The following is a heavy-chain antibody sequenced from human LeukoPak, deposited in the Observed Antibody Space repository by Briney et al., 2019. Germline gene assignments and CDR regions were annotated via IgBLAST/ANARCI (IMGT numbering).Heavy chain of an antibody. D-gene: IGHD6-13*01. V-gene: IGHV4-39*07. J-gene: IGHJ5*02. CDR3: ARVLRLYSSPTNWFDP. CDR2: IYYSGST. Sequence: PSETLSLTCTVSGGSISSSSYYWGWIRQPPGKGLEWIGSIYYSGSTYYNPSLKSRVTISVDTSKNQFSLKLSSVTAADTAVYYCARVLRLYSSPTNWFDPWGQGTLVTVSS. CDR1: GGSISSSSYY.